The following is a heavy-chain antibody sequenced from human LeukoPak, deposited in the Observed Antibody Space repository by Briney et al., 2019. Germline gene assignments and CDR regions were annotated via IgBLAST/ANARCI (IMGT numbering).Heavy chain of an antibody. D-gene: IGHD6-6*01. J-gene: IGHJ2*01. CDR1: GGSFSGYY. CDR2: INHSGST. V-gene: IGHV4-34*01. CDR3: ARRRQYDSSLFWNFDL. Sequence: KASETLSLTCAVYGGSFSGYYWSWIRQSPGKGLEWIGEINHSGSTNYNSSLKSRVTMSVDTSENQFSLKLRSVTAADTAVYYCARRRQYDSSLFWNFDLWGRGTLVTISS.